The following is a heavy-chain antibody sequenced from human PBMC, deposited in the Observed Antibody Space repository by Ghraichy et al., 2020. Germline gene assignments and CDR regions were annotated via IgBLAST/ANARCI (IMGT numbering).Heavy chain of an antibody. CDR3: ARDLSTTGTTRYDP. Sequence: GGSLRLSCAASGLTFSSYWMSWVRQAPGKGLEWVANIKQDGSAKYYVDSVKGRFTISRDNAKNSLYLQMNSLRAEDTAVYYCARDLSTTGTTRYDPWGQGTLVTVSS. CDR2: IKQDGSAK. CDR1: GLTFSSYW. V-gene: IGHV3-7*01. D-gene: IGHD1-1*01. J-gene: IGHJ5*02.